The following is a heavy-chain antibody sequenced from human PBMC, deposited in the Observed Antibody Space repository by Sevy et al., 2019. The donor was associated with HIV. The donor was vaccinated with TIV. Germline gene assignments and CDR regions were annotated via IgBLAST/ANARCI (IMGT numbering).Heavy chain of an antibody. CDR3: ARNGNTMVRGVIIPFDY. V-gene: IGHV3-74*01. Sequence: GGSLRLSCAASGFTFSSYWMHWVRQAPGKGLVWVSRINSDGSSTSYADSVKGRFTISRDNAKNTLNLQMNSLRAEDTAVYYCARNGNTMVRGVIIPFDYWGQGTLVTVSS. CDR1: GFTFSSYW. D-gene: IGHD3-10*01. CDR2: INSDGSST. J-gene: IGHJ4*02.